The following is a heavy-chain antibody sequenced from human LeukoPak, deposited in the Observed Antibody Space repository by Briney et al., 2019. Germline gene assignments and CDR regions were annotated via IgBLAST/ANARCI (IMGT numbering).Heavy chain of an antibody. V-gene: IGHV4-39*01. Sequence: NSSETLSLTCAVSGGSISSNNWWSWVRQPPGKGLEWIGSIYYSGNTYYNASLKSQVSISIDTSKNQFSLRLTSVTAADTAVYYCARQTGSGLFILPGGQGTLVTVSS. D-gene: IGHD3/OR15-3a*01. CDR1: GGSISSNNW. J-gene: IGHJ4*02. CDR3: ARQTGSGLFILP. CDR2: IYYSGNT.